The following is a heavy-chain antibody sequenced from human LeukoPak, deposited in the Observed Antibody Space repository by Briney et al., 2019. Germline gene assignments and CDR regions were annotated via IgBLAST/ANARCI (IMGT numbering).Heavy chain of an antibody. CDR2: ISSSSSTI. V-gene: IGHV3-48*01. J-gene: IGHJ4*02. CDR3: ARGYYANYFDY. Sequence: GGSLRLSCAGSGFTFSSQSMNWVRQAPGKGLEWVSYISSSSSTIYYADSVKGRFTISRDNAKNSLYLQMNSLRAEDTAVYYCARGYYANYFDYWGQGTLVTVSS. CDR1: GFTFSSQS. D-gene: IGHD1-26*01.